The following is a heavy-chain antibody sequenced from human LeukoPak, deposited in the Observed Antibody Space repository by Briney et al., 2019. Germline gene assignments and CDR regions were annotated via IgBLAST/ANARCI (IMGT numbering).Heavy chain of an antibody. CDR1: GGSFSGYY. J-gene: IGHJ6*04. V-gene: IGHV4-34*01. Sequence: SETLSLTCAVYGGSFSGYYWSWIRQPPGKGLEWIGEINHSGSTNYNPSLKSRVTISVDTSKNQFSLKLSSVTAADTAVYYCARAAVARRPLDVWGKGTTVTVSP. CDR3: ARAAVARRPLDV. CDR2: INHSGST. D-gene: IGHD6-19*01.